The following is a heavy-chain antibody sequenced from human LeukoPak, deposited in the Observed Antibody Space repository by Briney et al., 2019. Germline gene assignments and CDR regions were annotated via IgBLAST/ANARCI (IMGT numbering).Heavy chain of an antibody. CDR2: IYHSGST. J-gene: IGHJ5*02. CDR1: DGSISSSNW. CDR3: ARGSSSWYRWFDP. V-gene: IGHV4-4*02. D-gene: IGHD6-13*01. Sequence: SETLSLTCAVSDGSISSSNWWSWVRQPPGKGLEWIGEIYHSGSTNYNPSLKSRVTISVDKSKNQFSLKLSSVTAADTAVYYCARGSSSWYRWFDPWGQGTLVTVSS.